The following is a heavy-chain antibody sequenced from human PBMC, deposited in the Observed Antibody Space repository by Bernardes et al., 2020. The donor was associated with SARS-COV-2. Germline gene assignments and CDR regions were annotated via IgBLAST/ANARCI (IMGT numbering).Heavy chain of an antibody. Sequence: GSLRLSCAASGFTVSSNYMSWVRQAPGKGLEWVSVVYSGGTTDYADSVKGRFTISRDNSKNTLYLQMNSVRGEDTAVYYCVRDGTYESSGPFDYWGQGTLVTVSS. J-gene: IGHJ4*02. CDR1: GFTVSSNY. V-gene: IGHV3-66*02. CDR3: VRDGTYESSGPFDY. D-gene: IGHD3-22*01. CDR2: VYSGGTT.